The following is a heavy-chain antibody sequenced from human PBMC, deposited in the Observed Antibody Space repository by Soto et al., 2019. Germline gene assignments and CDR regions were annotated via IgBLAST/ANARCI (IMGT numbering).Heavy chain of an antibody. CDR2: IIPIFGTA. CDR1: GGTFSSYA. J-gene: IGHJ6*02. CDR3: ARCTYSSSDYYYYYGMDV. D-gene: IGHD6-6*01. Sequence: GASVKVSCKASGGTFSSYAISWVRQAPGQGLEWMGGIIPIFGTANYAQKFQGRVTITADESTSTAYMELSSLRSEDTAVYYCARCTYSSSDYYYYYGMDVWGQGTTVTVSS. V-gene: IGHV1-69*13.